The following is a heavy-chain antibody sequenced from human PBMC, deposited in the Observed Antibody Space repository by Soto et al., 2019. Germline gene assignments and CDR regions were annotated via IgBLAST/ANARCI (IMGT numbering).Heavy chain of an antibody. CDR2: INADNGNT. CDR1: GYTFTSFG. J-gene: IGHJ4*02. V-gene: IGHV1-18*01. Sequence: QVQLVQSRAEVKKPGASVIVSCKASGYTFTSFGISWVRQAPAQGLEWMGWINADNGNTNYAPKLQGTVTMTTATSRSTAYMELRSLRSDDTAVYYCSGGGLRFDYWGQGTLVTVSS. D-gene: IGHD4-17*01. CDR3: SGGGLRFDY.